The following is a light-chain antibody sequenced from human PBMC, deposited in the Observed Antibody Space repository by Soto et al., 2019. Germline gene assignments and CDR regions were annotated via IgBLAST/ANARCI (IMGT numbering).Light chain of an antibody. CDR3: HQYGTFPSP. J-gene: IGKJ2*01. CDR1: QRVSSNY. V-gene: IGKV3-20*01. Sequence: IALTQSPGTLFLSPGERATLSCRASQRVSSNYVAWYQHKPGQAPRLLIHGASIRATGIPDRFSGSGSGTDFTLTISRLEPEDFSVYYCHQYGTFPSPLGQGPKLQIK. CDR2: GAS.